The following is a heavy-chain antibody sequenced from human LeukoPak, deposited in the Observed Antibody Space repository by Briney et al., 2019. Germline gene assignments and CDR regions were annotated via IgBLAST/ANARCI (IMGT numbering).Heavy chain of an antibody. CDR3: ARGFVPSSLRGFDY. CDR2: INHSGST. Sequence: SWTLPLTCAVYGGSFSGYYWSWIRQPPGTGREWIGEINHSGSTNYNPSLKSRVTISLDTSKNKFSLKLSSGTAADTAVFYCARGFVPSSLRGFDYWGQGTLVTVSS. CDR1: GGSFSGYY. D-gene: IGHD6-6*01. J-gene: IGHJ4*02. V-gene: IGHV4-34*01.